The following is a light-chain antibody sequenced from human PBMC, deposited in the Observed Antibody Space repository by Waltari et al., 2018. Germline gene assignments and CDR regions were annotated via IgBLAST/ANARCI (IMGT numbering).Light chain of an antibody. CDR3: HQYYRFPLT. Sequence: DIVMTQSPDSLAVSLGERATINCKSSQSVLYSPNSKHYLAWYQQKPGQPPKLLIYWAFTRESGVPDRFSGSGSGTDFTLTISSLQAEDVAVYYCHQYYRFPLTFGPGTKVEIK. CDR1: QSVLYSPNSKHY. V-gene: IGKV4-1*01. J-gene: IGKJ3*01. CDR2: WAF.